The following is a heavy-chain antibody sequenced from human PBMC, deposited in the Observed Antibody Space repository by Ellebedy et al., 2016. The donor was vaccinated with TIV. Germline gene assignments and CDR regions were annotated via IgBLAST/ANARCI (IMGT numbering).Heavy chain of an antibody. D-gene: IGHD1-7*01. CDR2: INPDNGDT. CDR3: ARRQKGELHNPVEI. V-gene: IGHV1-3*01. Sequence: AASVKVSCKASGYTFTTYAIHWVRQAPGGWLEWMGWINPDNGDTGSSQKFQGTVTFTRDTSVSTVYMDLNKLRSEDTAVYYCARRQKGELHNPVEIWGQGTMVTVSS. CDR1: GYTFTTYA. J-gene: IGHJ3*02.